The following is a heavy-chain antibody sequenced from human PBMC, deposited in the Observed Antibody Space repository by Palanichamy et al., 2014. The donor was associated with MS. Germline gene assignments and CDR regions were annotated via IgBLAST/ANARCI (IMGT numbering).Heavy chain of an antibody. J-gene: IGHJ4*02. CDR3: ASRGVKAGDY. D-gene: IGHD3-10*01. Sequence: EVHLVESGGGLVQPGGSLRLSCAASAFTFSSYWMSWVRQAPGKGLEWVANIKEDGSDKYYVDSVKGRFTISRDNAKNSLYLQMNSLRVEDTAVYYCASRGVKAGDYWGQGTLVTVSS. V-gene: IGHV3-7*01. CDR1: AFTFSSYW. CDR2: IKEDGSDK.